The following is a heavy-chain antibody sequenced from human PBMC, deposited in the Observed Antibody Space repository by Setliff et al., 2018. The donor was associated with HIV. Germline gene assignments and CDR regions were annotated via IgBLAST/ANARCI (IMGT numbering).Heavy chain of an antibody. D-gene: IGHD3-9*01. CDR2: CNPKRGDS. Sequence: GASVKVSCKASGYRFIDYYMHWLRQATGQGLEWVGGCNPKRGDSFYAQKFQGRVIISMDAPTSTTYMDLPRLTTDDTAIYFCARKQEIEGVGTKIAFDLWGQGTLVTVSS. V-gene: IGHV1-2*02. CDR1: GYRFIDYY. J-gene: IGHJ4*02. CDR3: ARKQEIEGVGTKIAFDL.